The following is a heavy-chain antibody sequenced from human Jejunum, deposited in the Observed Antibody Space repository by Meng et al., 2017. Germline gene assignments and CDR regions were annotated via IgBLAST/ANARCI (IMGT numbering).Heavy chain of an antibody. CDR2: IWSDGSSK. V-gene: IGHV3-33*01. CDR1: GLIFSKSG. D-gene: IGHD3-10*01. J-gene: IGHJ5*01. Sequence: QLLLVWSGGGVVQPGRSLRLSWAASGLIFSKSGMHWVRQAPGKGLEWVAFIWSDGSSKYYADSVKGRFTISRDNSKNTVSLQMDSLRVEDTAVYYCARDKGVTCLDTWGQGTLVTVSS. CDR3: ARDKGVTCLDT.